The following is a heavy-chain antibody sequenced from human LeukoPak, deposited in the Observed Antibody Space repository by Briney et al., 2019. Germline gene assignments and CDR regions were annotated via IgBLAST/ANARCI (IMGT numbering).Heavy chain of an antibody. Sequence: GGSLRLSCEASGFNFSTNGMHWVRQAPGKGLEWVALIWFDGSNKHYADSVKGRFTVSRENSKNTMYLQMNSLRAEDTAVYYCARVVSYYGSAYRLLDLWGRGTLVTVSS. CDR1: GFNFSTNG. CDR2: IWFDGSNK. CDR3: ARVVSYYGSAYRLLDL. D-gene: IGHD3-10*01. V-gene: IGHV3-33*01. J-gene: IGHJ2*01.